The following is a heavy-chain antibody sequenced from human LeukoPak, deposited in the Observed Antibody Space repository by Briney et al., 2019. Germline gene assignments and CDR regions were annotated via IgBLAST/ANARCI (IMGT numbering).Heavy chain of an antibody. Sequence: SETLSLTCTFSGGSISSYSWSCVRQPPGRGLEWIGYIYYSGSTTYNPSLKSRVTISADTSKNQFSLKLTSLTAADTALYFCARHYSSDPFDYWGQGTLVTVSS. D-gene: IGHD2-21*01. CDR3: ARHYSSDPFDY. CDR1: GGSISSYS. CDR2: IYYSGST. J-gene: IGHJ4*02. V-gene: IGHV4-59*08.